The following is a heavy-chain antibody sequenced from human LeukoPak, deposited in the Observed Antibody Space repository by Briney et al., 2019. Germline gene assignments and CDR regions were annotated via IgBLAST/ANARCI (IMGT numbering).Heavy chain of an antibody. J-gene: IGHJ6*03. Sequence: GGSLRLSCAASGFTFDDYAMHWVRQAPGKGLEWVSGISWNSGSIGYADSVKGRFTISRDNAKNSLYLQMNSLRAEDTAVYYCARDPGGLTGILYYYYMDVWGKGTTVTVSS. V-gene: IGHV3-9*01. D-gene: IGHD3-9*01. CDR3: ARDPGGLTGILYYYYMDV. CDR2: ISWNSGSI. CDR1: GFTFDDYA.